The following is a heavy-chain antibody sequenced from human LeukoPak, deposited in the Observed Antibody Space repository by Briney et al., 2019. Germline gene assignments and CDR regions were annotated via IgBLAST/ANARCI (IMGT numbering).Heavy chain of an antibody. V-gene: IGHV3-21*01. CDR3: AKEKMAYSTTWYANMDV. CDR1: GFTFSSYS. D-gene: IGHD6-13*01. CDR2: ISSSSSYI. Sequence: GGSLRLSCAASGFTFSSYSMNWVRQAPGKGLEWVSSISSSSSYIYYADSVKGRFTISRDNAKNSLYLQMNSLRAEDTAVFYCAKEKMAYSTTWYANMDVWGKGTTVTISS. J-gene: IGHJ6*03.